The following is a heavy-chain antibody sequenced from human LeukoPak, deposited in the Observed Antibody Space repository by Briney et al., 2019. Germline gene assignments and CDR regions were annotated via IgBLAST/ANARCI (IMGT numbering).Heavy chain of an antibody. CDR1: GFTFSSYW. J-gene: IGHJ4*02. D-gene: IGHD4-23*01. V-gene: IGHV3-74*01. CDR3: AREPSGYSDY. Sequence: PGGFLRLSCAASGFTFSSYWMHGFRQAPGKGLVWVSRVNSDGSSTGYADSVKGRFTISRDNAKNTLYLQLNSLRAEDTALYYCAREPSGYSDYWGQGTLVTVSS. CDR2: VNSDGSST.